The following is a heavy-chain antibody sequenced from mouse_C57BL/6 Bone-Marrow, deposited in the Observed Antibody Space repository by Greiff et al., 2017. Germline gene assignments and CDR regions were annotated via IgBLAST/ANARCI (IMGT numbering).Heavy chain of an antibody. Sequence: EVKLVESGGGLVQPGGSLKLSCAASGFTFSDYYMYWVRQTPEKRLEWVAYISNGGGSTYYPDTVKGRFTSSRDNAKTTLYLQMSRLKSEDAAMYYCARFYYNGIYWYFDVWGTEATGTVSS. V-gene: IGHV5-12*01. CDR1: GFTFSDYY. D-gene: IGHD1-1*01. J-gene: IGHJ1*03. CDR2: ISNGGGST. CDR3: ARFYYNGIYWYFDV.